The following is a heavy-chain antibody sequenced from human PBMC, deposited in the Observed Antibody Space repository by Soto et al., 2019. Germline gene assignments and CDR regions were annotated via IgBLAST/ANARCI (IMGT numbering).Heavy chain of an antibody. D-gene: IGHD3-22*01. J-gene: IGHJ4*02. V-gene: IGHV3-23*01. CDR3: AKSPGMYYYDSSGYYHYDY. CDR1: GFTFSSYA. CDR2: ISGSGVST. Sequence: PGGSLRLSCAASGFTFSSYAMSWFRQAPGKGLEWVSAISGSGVSTYYADSVKGRFTISRDNSKNTLYLQMNSLRAEDTAVYYCAKSPGMYYYDSSGYYHYDYWGQGTLVPVSS.